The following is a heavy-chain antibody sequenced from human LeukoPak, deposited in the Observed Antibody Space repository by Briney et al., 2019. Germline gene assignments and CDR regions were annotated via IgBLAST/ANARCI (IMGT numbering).Heavy chain of an antibody. D-gene: IGHD6-19*01. CDR2: ISSSSSYI. CDR3: ARLPLWAPVATDAFDI. Sequence: PGGSLRLSCAASGFTFSSYSMNWVRQAPGEGLEWVSSISSSSSYIYYADSVKGRFTISRDNAKNSLYLQMNSLRAEDTAVYYCARLPLWAPVATDAFDIWGQGTMVTVSS. CDR1: GFTFSSYS. V-gene: IGHV3-21*01. J-gene: IGHJ3*02.